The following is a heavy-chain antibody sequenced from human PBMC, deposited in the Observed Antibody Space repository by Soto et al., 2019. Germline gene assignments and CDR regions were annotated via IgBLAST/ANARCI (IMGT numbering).Heavy chain of an antibody. V-gene: IGHV4-34*01. J-gene: IGHJ4*02. D-gene: IGHD6-19*01. CDR3: ARTANSSGWRTLRY. Sequence: PSETLSLTCAVYGGSFSGYYWSWIRQPPGKGLEWIGEINHSGSTNYNPSLKSRVTISVDTSKNQFSLKLSSVTAADTAVYYCARTANSSGWRTLRYWGQGTLVTVSS. CDR1: GGSFSGYY. CDR2: INHSGST.